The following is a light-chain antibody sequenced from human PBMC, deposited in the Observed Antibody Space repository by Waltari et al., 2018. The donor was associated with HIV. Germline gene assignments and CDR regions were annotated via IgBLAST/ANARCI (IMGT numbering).Light chain of an antibody. CDR1: TRDIGGHNY. V-gene: IGLV2-11*01. J-gene: IGLJ2*01. CDR3: CSFAGSYTWL. Sequence: QSALTPPRSVSGSTGQSVTISSTGPTRDIGGHNYVSWYQQLPGKVPKLMIYDLTKRPSGVPDRFSGSKSGNTASLTISGLQAEDEADYYCCSFAGSYTWLFGGGTKLTVL. CDR2: DLT.